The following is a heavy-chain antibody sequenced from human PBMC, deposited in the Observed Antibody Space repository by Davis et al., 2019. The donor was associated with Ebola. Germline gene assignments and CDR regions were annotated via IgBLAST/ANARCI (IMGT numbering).Heavy chain of an antibody. V-gene: IGHV3-23*01. D-gene: IGHD2-21*02. Sequence: GESLKISFAASGFTLMNHGVIWVRQAPGKGLEWVSHISTGGGPTYGDSVRGRFTISRDISNSTLYLQMNSLRVEDTAVYYCARGGFHCGGDCGHRFDPWGQGTPVTVSS. J-gene: IGHJ5*02. CDR2: ISTGGGPT. CDR3: ARGGFHCGGDCGHRFDP. CDR1: GFTLMNHG.